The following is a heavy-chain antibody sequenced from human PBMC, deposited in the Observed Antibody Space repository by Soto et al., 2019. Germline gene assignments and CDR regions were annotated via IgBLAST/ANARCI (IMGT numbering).Heavy chain of an antibody. CDR2: INPNSGGT. D-gene: IGHD6-6*01. J-gene: IGHJ4*02. CDR1: GNTFTGYD. CDR3: ARVGSSSVVGHFDY. V-gene: IGHV1-2*02. Sequence: QVQLVQSGGEVKKPGASVKVSCKASGNTFTGYDMQWVRQAPGQGLEWMGWINPNSGGTKYAQKYQGRVTMSRHTTISTADTELSRLRSDDTAVYYCARVGSSSVVGHFDYWGQGTLVTVSS.